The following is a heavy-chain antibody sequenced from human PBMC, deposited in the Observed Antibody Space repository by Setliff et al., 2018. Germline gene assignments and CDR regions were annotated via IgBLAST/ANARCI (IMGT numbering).Heavy chain of an antibody. J-gene: IGHJ3*02. CDR2: IIPILGIA. V-gene: IGHV1-69*10. CDR3: ARDHGNPYYDSSGYRAFDI. CDR1: GGTFSSYA. Sequence: SVKVSCKASGGTFSSYAISWVRQAPGQGLEWMGGIIPILGIANYAQKFQGRVTITADKSTSTAYMELSSLRSEDTAVYYCARDHGNPYYDSSGYRAFDIWGQGTMVTVSS. D-gene: IGHD3-22*01.